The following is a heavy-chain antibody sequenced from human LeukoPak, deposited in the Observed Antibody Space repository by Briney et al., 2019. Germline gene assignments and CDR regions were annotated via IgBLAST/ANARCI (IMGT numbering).Heavy chain of an antibody. V-gene: IGHV7-4-1*01. CDR1: GYTFTSYG. Sequence: ASVKVSCKASGYTFTSYGISWMRQAPGQGLEWMGWINTNTGNPTYAQGFTGRFVFSLDTSVSTAYLQICSLKAEDTAVYYCARYCSSTSCYSWFDPWGQGTLVTVSS. D-gene: IGHD2-2*01. J-gene: IGHJ5*02. CDR3: ARYCSSTSCYSWFDP. CDR2: INTNTGNP.